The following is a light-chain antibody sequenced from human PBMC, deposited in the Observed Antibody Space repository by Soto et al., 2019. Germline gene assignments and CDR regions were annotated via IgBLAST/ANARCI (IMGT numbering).Light chain of an antibody. CDR3: QQSYSSPPT. CDR1: QSISNH. Sequence: DIQMTQSPSSLSASVEDRVTITCRASQSISNHLNWYQQKPGKAPKLLIFAASSLQSGVPSRFSGSRSGPDLTLTISSLQPEDFATYYCQQSYSSPPTFGQGTRLEIK. J-gene: IGKJ5*01. CDR2: AAS. V-gene: IGKV1-39*01.